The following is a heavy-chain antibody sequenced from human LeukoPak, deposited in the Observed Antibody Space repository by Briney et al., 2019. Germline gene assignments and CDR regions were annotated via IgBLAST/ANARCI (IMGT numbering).Heavy chain of an antibody. CDR2: IYSGGST. D-gene: IGHD3-10*01. CDR1: GFTVSSNY. Sequence: GSLRLSCAASGFTVSSNYMSWVRQAPGKGLEWVSVIYSGGSTYYADSVKGRFTISRDNSKNTLYLQMNSLRAEDTAVYYCARDLGGSGSYLIWRYWGQGTLVTVSS. V-gene: IGHV3-66*01. J-gene: IGHJ4*02. CDR3: ARDLGGSGSYLIWRY.